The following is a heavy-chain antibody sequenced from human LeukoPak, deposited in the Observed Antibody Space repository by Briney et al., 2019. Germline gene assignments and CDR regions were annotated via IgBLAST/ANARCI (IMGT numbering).Heavy chain of an antibody. CDR3: ARNPTVTTRFRYFQH. Sequence: GGSLRLSCAASGFTFSSYSMNWVRQAPGKGLEWVSYISSSSSTIYYADSVEGRFTISRDNAKNSLYLQMNSLRHEDTAVYYCARNPTVTTRFRYFQHWGQGTLVTVSS. D-gene: IGHD4-17*01. J-gene: IGHJ1*01. CDR2: ISSSSSTI. CDR1: GFTFSSYS. V-gene: IGHV3-48*02.